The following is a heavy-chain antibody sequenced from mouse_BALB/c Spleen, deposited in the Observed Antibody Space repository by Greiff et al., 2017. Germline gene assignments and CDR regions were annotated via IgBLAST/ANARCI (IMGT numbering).Heavy chain of an antibody. CDR1: GFNIKDTY. D-gene: IGHD1-2*01. V-gene: IGHV14-3*02. J-gene: IGHJ4*01. CDR2: IDPANGNT. CDR3: ARVRLRPYAMDY. Sequence: EVQLQQSGAELVKPGASVKLSCTASGFNIKDTYMHWVKQRPEQGLEWIGRIDPANGNTKYDPKFQGKATITADTSSNTAYLQLSSLTSEDTAVYYCARVRLRPYAMDYWGQGTSVTVSS.